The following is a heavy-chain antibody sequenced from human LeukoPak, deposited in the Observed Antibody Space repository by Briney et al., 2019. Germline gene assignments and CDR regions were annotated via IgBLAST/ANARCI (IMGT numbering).Heavy chain of an antibody. J-gene: IGHJ4*02. CDR2: ISSSSSTI. CDR1: GFTFSSYS. Sequence: GGSLRLSCAASGFTFSSYSMNWVRQAPGKGLEWVSYISSSSSTIYYADSVKGRFTISRDNAKNSLYLQMNSLRAEDTAVYYCARGGGSGLSHRYFDYWGQGTLVTVSS. CDR3: ARGGGSGLSHRYFDY. D-gene: IGHD2-15*01. V-gene: IGHV3-48*04.